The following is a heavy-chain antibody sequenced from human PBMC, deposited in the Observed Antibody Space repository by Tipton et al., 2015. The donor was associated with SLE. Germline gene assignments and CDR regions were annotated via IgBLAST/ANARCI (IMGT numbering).Heavy chain of an antibody. Sequence: LRLSCAVYGGSFSGYYWSWIRQPPGKGLEWIGEINHSGSTNYNPSLKSRVTISVDKSKNQFSLKLSSVTAADTAVYYCARGKGVFDYWGQGTLVTVSS. V-gene: IGHV4-34*01. CDR1: GGSFSGYY. D-gene: IGHD3-16*01. CDR3: ARGKGVFDY. J-gene: IGHJ4*02. CDR2: INHSGST.